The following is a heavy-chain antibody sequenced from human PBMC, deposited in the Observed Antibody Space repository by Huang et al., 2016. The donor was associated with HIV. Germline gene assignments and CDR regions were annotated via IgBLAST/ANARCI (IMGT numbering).Heavy chain of an antibody. J-gene: IGHJ3*01. V-gene: IGHV3-30*04. CDR3: ARGGGFYDSSGYYHSAFDL. CDR2: MSHDGSNQ. CDR1: GFSFSAYA. D-gene: IGHD3-22*01. Sequence: QVHLVESGGGVVQPGRSLRLSCVVSGFSFSAYAMHWVRQAPGKGLEWVAVMSHDGSNQFFSESVKCRFTISRDTSKNTLSLQMNTLTAEDTAVYYCARGGGFYDSSGYYHSAFDLWGQGTPVTVSS.